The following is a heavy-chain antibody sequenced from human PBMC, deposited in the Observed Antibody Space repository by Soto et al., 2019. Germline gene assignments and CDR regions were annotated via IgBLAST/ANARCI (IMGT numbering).Heavy chain of an antibody. Sequence: SLRLSCAASGFTFSNAWMNWVRQAPGKGLEWVGRIKSKTDGGTTDYAAPVKGRFTISRDDSKNTLYLQMNSLKTEDTAVYYCITHYDYVWGSYSVWGQGTLVTVSS. CDR2: IKSKTDGGTT. D-gene: IGHD3-16*01. J-gene: IGHJ4*02. CDR3: ITHYDYVWGSYSV. CDR1: GFTFSNAW. V-gene: IGHV3-15*07.